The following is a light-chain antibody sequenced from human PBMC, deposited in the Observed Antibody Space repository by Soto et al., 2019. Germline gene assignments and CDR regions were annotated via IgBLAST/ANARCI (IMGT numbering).Light chain of an antibody. CDR2: QAS. V-gene: IGKV1-5*03. CDR3: QHYHDFPWT. Sequence: DIQMTQSPSTLSASVGDRVTITCRASQSISHWLAWYQQKPGKAPTLLIFQASSLESGVPSRFSGSGSGTEFTLTISSLQPDDFATYYCQHYHDFPWTFVQGTTVEI. J-gene: IGKJ1*01. CDR1: QSISHW.